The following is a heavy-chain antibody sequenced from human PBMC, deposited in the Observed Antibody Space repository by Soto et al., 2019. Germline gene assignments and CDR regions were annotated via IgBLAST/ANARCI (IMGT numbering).Heavy chain of an antibody. D-gene: IGHD2-15*01. V-gene: IGHV1-3*01. J-gene: IGHJ3*02. CDR2: INAGNGNT. Sequence: QVQLVQSGAEVKKPGASVKVSCKASGYTFTSYAMHWVRQAPGQSLEWMGWINAGNGNTKYSQKFQGRVTITRDTSASTAYMELSSLRSEDTAVYYCATQGIDDAFDIWGQGTMVTVSS. CDR3: ATQGIDDAFDI. CDR1: GYTFTSYA.